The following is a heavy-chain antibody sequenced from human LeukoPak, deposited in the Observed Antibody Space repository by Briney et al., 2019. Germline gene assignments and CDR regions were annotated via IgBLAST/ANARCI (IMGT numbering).Heavy chain of an antibody. J-gene: IGHJ4*02. CDR3: ARFGGGQYSMPY. Sequence: GGSLRLSCAASGFTFSSYSMSWVRQAPGKGLEWVSSISSSSSYIYYADSVKGRFTISRDNAKNSLYLQMNSLRAEDTAVYCCARFGGGQYSMPYWGQGTLVTVSS. CDR1: GFTFSSYS. CDR2: ISSSSSYI. D-gene: IGHD5-18*01. V-gene: IGHV3-21*01.